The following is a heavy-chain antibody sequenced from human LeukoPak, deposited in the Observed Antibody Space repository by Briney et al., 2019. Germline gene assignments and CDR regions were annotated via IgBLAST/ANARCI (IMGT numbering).Heavy chain of an antibody. J-gene: IGHJ4*02. CDR2: ISGSGGST. CDR3: AMKPGFYGSGSYFVR. Sequence: PGGSLRLSCAASGFTFSSYGMSWVRQVPGKGLEWVSAISGSGGSTDHADSVKGRFTISRDNSKNTLYLQMNSLRAEDTAVYYCAMKPGFYGSGSYFVRWGQGTLVTVSS. CDR1: GFTFSSYG. V-gene: IGHV3-23*01. D-gene: IGHD3-10*01.